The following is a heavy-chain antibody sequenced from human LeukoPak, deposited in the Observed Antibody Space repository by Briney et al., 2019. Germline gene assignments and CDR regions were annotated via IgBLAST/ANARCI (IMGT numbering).Heavy chain of an antibody. V-gene: IGHV3-30*18. D-gene: IGHD3-10*01. CDR2: FSSDGRST. CDR3: AKDYYGSGSYYNGIDY. CDR1: GFTFSTFN. Sequence: GRSLRLSCAASGFTFSTFNMHWVRQAPGKGLEWVAVFSSDGRSTFYAENVQGRFTLSRDNSKNTLSLQMNSLRAEDTALYYCAKDYYGSGSYYNGIDYWGQGTLVTVSS. J-gene: IGHJ4*02.